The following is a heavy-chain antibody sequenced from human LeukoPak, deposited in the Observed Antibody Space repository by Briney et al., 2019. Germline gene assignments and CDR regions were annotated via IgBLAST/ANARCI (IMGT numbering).Heavy chain of an antibody. CDR3: ARQPSTYYYDSSGYYPDYFDY. Sequence: GGSLRLSCAASGFTFSNYWMHWVRQAPGKGLEWVAFIRYDGSNKYYADSVKGRFTISRDNSKNTLYLQMNSLRAEDTAVYYCARQPSTYYYDSSGYYPDYFDYWGQGTLVTVSS. D-gene: IGHD3-22*01. CDR2: IRYDGSNK. CDR1: GFTFSNYW. J-gene: IGHJ4*02. V-gene: IGHV3-30*02.